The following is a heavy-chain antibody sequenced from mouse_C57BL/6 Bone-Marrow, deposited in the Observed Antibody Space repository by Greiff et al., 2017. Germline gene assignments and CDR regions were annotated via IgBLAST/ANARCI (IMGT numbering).Heavy chain of an antibody. J-gene: IGHJ3*01. CDR2: IYPGDGDT. CDR3: ERSTGINYDYSWFAY. D-gene: IGHD2-4*01. CDR1: GYAFSSSW. V-gene: IGHV1-82*01. Sequence: QVQLKESGPELVKPGASVKISCKASGYAFSSSWMNWVKQRPGKGLEWIGRIYPGDGDTNYNGKFKGKATLTADKSSSTAYMQLSSLTSEDSAVYFCERSTGINYDYSWFAYWGQGTLVTVSA.